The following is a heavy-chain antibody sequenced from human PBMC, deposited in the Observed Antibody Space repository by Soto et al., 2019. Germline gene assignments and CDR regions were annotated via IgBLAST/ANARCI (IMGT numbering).Heavy chain of an antibody. Sequence: ASVKVSCKASGYTFTGYYVHWVRQAPGQGLEWMGWINPNTGGTKYEQKFQGRVTMTRDTSVSTAYMEVGRLTSGDTAVYYCARARVPTISEDAFDMWGQGTLVTVSS. J-gene: IGHJ3*02. CDR3: ARARVPTISEDAFDM. CDR1: GYTFTGYY. CDR2: INPNTGGT. V-gene: IGHV1-2*02. D-gene: IGHD2-2*01.